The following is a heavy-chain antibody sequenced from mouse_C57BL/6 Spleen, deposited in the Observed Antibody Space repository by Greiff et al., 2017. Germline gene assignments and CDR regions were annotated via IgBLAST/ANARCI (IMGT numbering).Heavy chain of an antibody. Sequence: EVMLVESGGGLVKPGGSLKLSCAASGFTFSSYAMSWVRQTPEKRLEWVATISDGGSYTYYPDNLKGRFTISRDNAKNNLYLQMSHLKSEDTAMYYCARGNWDRDWYFDVWGTGTTVTVSS. CDR2: ISDGGSYT. D-gene: IGHD4-1*01. CDR1: GFTFSSYA. CDR3: ARGNWDRDWYFDV. J-gene: IGHJ1*03. V-gene: IGHV5-4*03.